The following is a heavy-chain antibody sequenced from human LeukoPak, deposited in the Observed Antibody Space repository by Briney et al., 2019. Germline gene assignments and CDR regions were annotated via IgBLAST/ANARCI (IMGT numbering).Heavy chain of an antibody. D-gene: IGHD5-12*01. CDR3: AKHRGSSGADARPAEY. J-gene: IGHJ4*02. CDR1: GFTFSSYA. CDR2: VSSSGSYT. Sequence: PGGSLRLSCAASGFTFSSYAMSWIRQAPGKGLEWVSTVSSSGSYTYYADSVKGRFTISRDNSKNTVYLEVNSLRAEDTAVYYCAKHRGSSGADARPAEYWGQGTLVTVSS. V-gene: IGHV3-23*01.